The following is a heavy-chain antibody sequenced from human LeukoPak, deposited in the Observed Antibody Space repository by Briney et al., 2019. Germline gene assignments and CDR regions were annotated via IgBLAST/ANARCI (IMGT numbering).Heavy chain of an antibody. Sequence: GGSLRLSCAASGFTASSNYMSWVRQAPGKGLEWVSVIYSGGSTYYAGSVKGRFTISRDNSKNTLYLQMNSLRAEDTAVYYCARDNYELAYWGQGTLVTVSS. CDR2: IYSGGST. CDR3: ARDNYELAY. CDR1: GFTASSNY. V-gene: IGHV3-66*02. D-gene: IGHD4-11*01. J-gene: IGHJ4*02.